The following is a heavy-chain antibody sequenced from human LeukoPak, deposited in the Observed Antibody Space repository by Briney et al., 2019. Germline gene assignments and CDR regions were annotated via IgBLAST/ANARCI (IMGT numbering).Heavy chain of an antibody. CDR3: ARDLRVPAATYYYYYYYMDV. CDR2: IYTSGST. J-gene: IGHJ6*03. V-gene: IGHV4-4*07. Sequence: PSETLSLTCTVSGGSISSYYWSWIRQPAGKGLEWIGRIYTSGSTNYNPPLKSRVTMSVDTSKNQFSLKLSSVTAADTAVYYCARDLRVPAATYYYYYYYMDVWGKGTTVTVSS. CDR1: GGSISSYY. D-gene: IGHD2-2*01.